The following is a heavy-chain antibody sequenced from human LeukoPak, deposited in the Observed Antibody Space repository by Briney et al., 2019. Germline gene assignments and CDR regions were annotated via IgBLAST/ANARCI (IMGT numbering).Heavy chain of an antibody. Sequence: SETLSLTCTVSGGSISSTSYYWGWIRQPPGTGLEWIGNIYYSGSTYYNPSLKSRVTISVDTSKNQFSLKLSSVTAADTAVYYCARGAVAGIYYFDYWGQGTLVTVSS. V-gene: IGHV4-39*07. CDR3: ARGAVAGIYYFDY. CDR2: IYYSGST. D-gene: IGHD6-19*01. CDR1: GGSISSTSYY. J-gene: IGHJ4*02.